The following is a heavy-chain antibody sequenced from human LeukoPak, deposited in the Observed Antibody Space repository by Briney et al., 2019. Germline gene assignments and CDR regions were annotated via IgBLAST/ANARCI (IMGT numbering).Heavy chain of an antibody. D-gene: IGHD3-10*01. V-gene: IGHV4-30-2*01. CDR3: AGPGEEGWFDP. Sequence: PSETLSLTCAVSGGSISSGGYSWSWIRQPPGKGLEWIGYIYHSGSTYYNPSLKSRVTISVDRSKNQFSLKLSSVTAADTAVYYCAGPGEEGWFDPWGQGTLVTVSS. CDR2: IYHSGST. CDR1: GGSISSGGYS. J-gene: IGHJ5*02.